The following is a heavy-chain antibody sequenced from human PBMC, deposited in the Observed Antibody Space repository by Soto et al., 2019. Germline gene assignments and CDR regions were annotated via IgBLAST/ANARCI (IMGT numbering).Heavy chain of an antibody. CDR1: GFTFSSYG. CDR2: ISYDGSNK. Sequence: PGGSLRLSCAASGFTFSSYGMHWVRQAPGKGLEWVAVISYDGSNKYYADSVTGRFTISRDNSKNTLYLQMNSLRAEDTAVYYCAKDSATAMAPNNWFDPWGQGTLVTVSS. D-gene: IGHD5-18*01. J-gene: IGHJ5*02. CDR3: AKDSATAMAPNNWFDP. V-gene: IGHV3-30*18.